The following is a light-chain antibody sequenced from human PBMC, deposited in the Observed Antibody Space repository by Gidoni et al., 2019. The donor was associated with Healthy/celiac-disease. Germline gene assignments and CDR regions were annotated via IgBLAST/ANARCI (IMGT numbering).Light chain of an antibody. J-gene: IGLJ3*02. CDR2: STK. Sequence: QTVVTQEPSLSVSSGGTVTLTCGLSSGSVSTSYYPSWYQQTPGQSPRTLIYSTKHRSSVVPYRFSGSILGNKAALTITGAQADDESDYYCVLYMGSGISVFGGGTKLTVL. CDR1: SGSVSTSYY. CDR3: VLYMGSGISV. V-gene: IGLV8-61*01.